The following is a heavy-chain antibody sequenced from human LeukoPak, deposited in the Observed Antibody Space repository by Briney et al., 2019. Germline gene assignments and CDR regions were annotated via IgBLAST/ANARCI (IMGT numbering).Heavy chain of an antibody. CDR1: GFTFSRFG. J-gene: IGHJ4*02. Sequence: GGSLRLSCAASGFTFSRFGMHWVRQAPGKGLEWVAVIWYDGSNKYYADSVKGRFTISRDNSKNTLYLEMNSLRAEDTAVYYCARDYYYDSSGYWDYYFDYWGQGALVSVSS. D-gene: IGHD3-22*01. V-gene: IGHV3-33*01. CDR2: IWYDGSNK. CDR3: ARDYYYDSSGYWDYYFDY.